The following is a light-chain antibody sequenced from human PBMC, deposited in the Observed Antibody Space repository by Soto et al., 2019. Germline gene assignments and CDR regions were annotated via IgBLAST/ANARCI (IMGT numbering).Light chain of an antibody. Sequence: QSVLPQPASVSGSPGQSITISCTGTSGDIGSYNRVSWYQQHPGKAPKLIIYEVTGRPSGVSNRFSGSKSGNTASLTISGLQAEDEAEYYCSSYTNINTRACVFGTGTKVTVL. V-gene: IGLV2-14*01. CDR2: EVT. J-gene: IGLJ1*01. CDR3: SSYTNINTRACV. CDR1: SGDIGSYNR.